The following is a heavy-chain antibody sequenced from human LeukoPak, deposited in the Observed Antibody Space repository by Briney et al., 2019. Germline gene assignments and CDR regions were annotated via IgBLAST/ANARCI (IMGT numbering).Heavy chain of an antibody. V-gene: IGHV4-59*12. J-gene: IGHJ4*02. CDR2: IYYNGST. CDR3: ASRDEIGYCSGGSCYLSTTAPPGY. Sequence: SETLSLTCTVSGRSISSYYWNWIRQPPGKGLEWIGFIYYNGSTNYNPSLKSRVTISVDTSKNRFSLKLSSVTAADTAVYYCASRDEIGYCSGGSCYLSTTAPPGYWGQGTLVTVSS. D-gene: IGHD2-15*01. CDR1: GRSISSYY.